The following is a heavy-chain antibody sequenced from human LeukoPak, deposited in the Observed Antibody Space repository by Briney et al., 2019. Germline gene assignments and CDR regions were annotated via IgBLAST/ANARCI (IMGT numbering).Heavy chain of an antibody. Sequence: GGSLRLSCAASGFTLSGYDMHWVRQSTGKGLEWVSGIGSAGDTYCAGSVKGRFTISREDAKKSLYLQMNSLRAGDTAVYYCVRGIGNYYDSGASDCWGQGTRVTVAP. D-gene: IGHD3-10*01. CDR1: GFTLSGYD. CDR2: IGSAGDT. CDR3: VRGIGNYYDSGASDC. V-gene: IGHV3-13*04. J-gene: IGHJ4*02.